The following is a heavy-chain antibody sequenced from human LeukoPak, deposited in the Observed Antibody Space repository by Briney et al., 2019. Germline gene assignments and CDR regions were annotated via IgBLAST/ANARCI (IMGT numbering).Heavy chain of an antibody. CDR2: ISGGSNTI. V-gene: IGHV3-48*02. CDR3: ARDGGRDSTYWYYY. J-gene: IGHJ4*02. Sequence: PGGSLRLSCAASGFMFSRCSMNWVRQAPGKGLEWVSYISGGSNTIYYADSVKGRFTISRDNGENSLYLQMNSLRDVDTAVYYCARDGGRDSTYWYYYWGQGTLVTVSS. CDR1: GFMFSRCS. D-gene: IGHD6-13*01.